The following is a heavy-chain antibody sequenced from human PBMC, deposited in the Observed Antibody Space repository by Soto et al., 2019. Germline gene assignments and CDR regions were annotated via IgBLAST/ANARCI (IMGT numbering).Heavy chain of an antibody. Sequence: GSLRLSCAASGFTFSSHWMHWVRQAPGKGLVWVSRIKSDGTSTSYADSVKGRFTISRDNAKNTLYLQMNSLRAEDTAVYYCARDRADPIGDYHPLFDSWGHGTLVTVSS. CDR1: GFTFSSHW. J-gene: IGHJ4*01. D-gene: IGHD2-21*01. CDR2: IKSDGTST. V-gene: IGHV3-74*01. CDR3: ARDRADPIGDYHPLFDS.